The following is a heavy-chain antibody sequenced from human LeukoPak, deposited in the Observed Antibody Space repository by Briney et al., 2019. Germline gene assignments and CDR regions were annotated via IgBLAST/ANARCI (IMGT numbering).Heavy chain of an antibody. D-gene: IGHD7-27*01. CDR2: INPNSGGT. CDR1: GYTFTGYF. V-gene: IGHV1-2*02. J-gene: IGHJ3*02. CDR3: ARDILTDDAFDI. Sequence: GASVKVSCKASGYTFTGYFMHWVRQAPGQGLEWMGWINPNSGGTNYAQKFQGRVTMTRDTSISTAYMELSRLTSDDTAVYYCARDILTDDAFDIWGQGTMVTVSS.